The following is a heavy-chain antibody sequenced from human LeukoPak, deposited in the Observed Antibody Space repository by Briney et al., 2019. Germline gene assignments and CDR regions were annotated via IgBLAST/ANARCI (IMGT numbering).Heavy chain of an antibody. Sequence: GASVKVSCKASGYTFTRYTIHWVRQAPGQKLEWMGWINTDSGDTKYSEKFLGRVTITRDTAANTVYMGLSSLRSEDTAVYYYARPYKRQLDFDHWGQGTLVTVSS. J-gene: IGHJ4*02. CDR3: ARPYKRQLDFDH. CDR1: GYTFTRYT. D-gene: IGHD1-1*01. CDR2: INTDSGDT. V-gene: IGHV1-3*04.